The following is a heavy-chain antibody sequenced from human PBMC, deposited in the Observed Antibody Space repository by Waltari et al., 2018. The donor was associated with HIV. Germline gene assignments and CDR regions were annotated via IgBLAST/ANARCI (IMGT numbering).Heavy chain of an antibody. J-gene: IGHJ3*01. CDR1: GFSLTASGVG. Sequence: QITLRESGPTLVKPTQTLTLTCTFSGFSLTASGVGVGWIHQPPGKALEWLALIYWDDDKRYSPSLKSRFTITKDTSKNQVVLTMTNMDPVDTATYYRAHRPDSGSYYVYALDFWGQGTMVTVSS. D-gene: IGHD1-26*01. V-gene: IGHV2-5*02. CDR2: IYWDDDK. CDR3: AHRPDSGSYYVYALDF.